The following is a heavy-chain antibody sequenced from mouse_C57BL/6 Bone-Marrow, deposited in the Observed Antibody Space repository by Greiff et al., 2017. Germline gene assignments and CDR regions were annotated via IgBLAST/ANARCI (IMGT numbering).Heavy chain of an antibody. CDR3: ARSLLRFAY. CDR1: GYAFSSSW. D-gene: IGHD1-2*01. J-gene: IGHJ3*01. CDR2: IYPGDGDT. V-gene: IGHV1-82*01. Sequence: QVQLQQSGPELVKPGASVKISCKASGYAFSSSWMNWVKQRPGKGLEWIGRIYPGDGDTNYNGKFKGKATLTADKSSSTAYMQLSSLTSEDSAVYFCARSLLRFAYWGQGTLVTVSA.